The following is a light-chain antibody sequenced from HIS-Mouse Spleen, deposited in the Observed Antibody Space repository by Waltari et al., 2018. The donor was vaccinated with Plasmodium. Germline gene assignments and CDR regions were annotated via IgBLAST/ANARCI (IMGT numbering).Light chain of an antibody. J-gene: IGLJ2*01. V-gene: IGLV3-1*01. CDR2: QDS. Sequence: SYELTQPPSVSVSPGQTASITCSGPKLGYNYAFLYQQKPGQSPVLVIYQDSKRPSGIPERFSGSNSGNTATLTISGTQAMDEADYYCQAWDSSTVVFGGGTKLTVL. CDR3: QAWDSSTVV. CDR1: KLGYNY.